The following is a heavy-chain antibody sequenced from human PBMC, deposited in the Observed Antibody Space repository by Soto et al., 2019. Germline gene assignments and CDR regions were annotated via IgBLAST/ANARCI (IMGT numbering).Heavy chain of an antibody. CDR3: ARAREASLLRVPSSY. V-gene: IGHV1-2*02. D-gene: IGHD2-21*02. J-gene: IGHJ4*02. CDR1: GFSFTGYY. CDR2: INAHSGGT. Sequence: ASVKVSCKASGFSFTGYYIHWLRQAPGQGLEWMGWINAHSGGTEYAQKFQGRVTLTRETSIATAFLTLTSLTSDDTAIYYCARAREASLLRVPSSYWGQGTLVTVSS.